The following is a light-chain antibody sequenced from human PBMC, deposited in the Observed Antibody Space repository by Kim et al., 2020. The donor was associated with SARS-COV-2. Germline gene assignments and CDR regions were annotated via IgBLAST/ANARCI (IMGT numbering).Light chain of an antibody. Sequence: SASVRDRVTISCRATQNISWYINWYQQKGGKAPNLLISSASTLQSGVPSRFSGSGSGTDFTLTISSLQREDFATYYCQQSYGLPRMFGQGTKVEI. V-gene: IGKV1-39*01. CDR1: QNISWY. CDR2: SAS. CDR3: QQSYGLPRM. J-gene: IGKJ1*01.